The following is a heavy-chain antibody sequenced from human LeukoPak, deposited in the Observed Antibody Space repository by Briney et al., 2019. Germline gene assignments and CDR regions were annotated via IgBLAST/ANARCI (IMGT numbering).Heavy chain of an antibody. CDR3: ARDGGITLVRGVILKGDYYYYYMDV. Sequence: GGSLRLSCAASGITFTNAWLTWVRQAPGKGLEWVSSISSSATYIDYADSVKGRFTISRDNAKNSLYLHMSGLRAEDTAVYYCARDGGITLVRGVILKGDYYYYYMDVWGKGTTVTVSS. CDR2: ISSSATYI. V-gene: IGHV3-21*01. D-gene: IGHD3-10*01. CDR1: GITFTNAW. J-gene: IGHJ6*03.